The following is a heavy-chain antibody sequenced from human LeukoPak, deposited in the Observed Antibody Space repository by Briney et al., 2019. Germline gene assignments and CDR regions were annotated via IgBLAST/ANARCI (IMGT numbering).Heavy chain of an antibody. J-gene: IGHJ3*02. CDR1: GFTFSSYS. Sequence: GGSLRLSCAASGFTFSSYSMNWVRQAPGKGLEWVSSISSSSSYIYYADSVKGRFTISRDNAMNSLYLQMNSLRAEDTAVYYCAAGKWLSPWAFDIWGQGTMVTVSS. CDR2: ISSSSSYI. D-gene: IGHD3-22*01. V-gene: IGHV3-21*01. CDR3: AAGKWLSPWAFDI.